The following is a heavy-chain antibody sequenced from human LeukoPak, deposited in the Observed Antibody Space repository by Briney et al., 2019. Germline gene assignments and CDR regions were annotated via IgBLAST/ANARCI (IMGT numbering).Heavy chain of an antibody. CDR1: EYTFTGYY. D-gene: IGHD1-14*01. J-gene: IGHJ6*03. CDR2: INPNSGDT. CDR3: ARDRTRYYYYSYMDV. Sequence: ASVKVSCKTSEYTFTGYYMHWVRQAPGQGLEWMGWINPNSGDTNYAQKFQGRVTMTRDTSISTAYMELSRLRSDDTAVYYCARDRTRYYYYSYMDVWGKGTAVTISS. V-gene: IGHV1-2*02.